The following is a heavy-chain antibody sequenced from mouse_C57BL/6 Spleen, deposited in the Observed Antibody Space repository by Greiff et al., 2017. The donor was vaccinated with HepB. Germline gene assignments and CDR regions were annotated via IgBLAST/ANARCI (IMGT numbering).Heavy chain of an antibody. V-gene: IGHV2-2*01. CDR1: GFSLTSYG. Sequence: QVHVKQSGPGLVQPSQSLSITCTVSGFSLTSYGVHWVRQSPGKGLEWLGVIWSGGSTDYNAAFISRLSISKDNSKSQVFFKMNSLQADDTAIYYCARKGDYGSSYDDFDVWGTGTTVTVSS. J-gene: IGHJ1*03. CDR3: ARKGDYGSSYDDFDV. CDR2: IWSGGST. D-gene: IGHD1-1*01.